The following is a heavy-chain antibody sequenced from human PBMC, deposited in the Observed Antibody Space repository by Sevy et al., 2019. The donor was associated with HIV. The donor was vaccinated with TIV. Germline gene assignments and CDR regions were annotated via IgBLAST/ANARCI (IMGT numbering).Heavy chain of an antibody. Sequence: ASVKVSCKASGYTFTSYGISWVRQAPGQGLEWMGWISTYNGNTDYAQKLQGRVTMTTDTSTSTAYMELRSLRSDDTAVYYCAGVGATGGYFDLWGRGTLVTVSS. CDR1: GYTFTSYG. CDR2: ISTYNGNT. V-gene: IGHV1-18*01. J-gene: IGHJ2*01. D-gene: IGHD1-26*01. CDR3: AGVGATGGYFDL.